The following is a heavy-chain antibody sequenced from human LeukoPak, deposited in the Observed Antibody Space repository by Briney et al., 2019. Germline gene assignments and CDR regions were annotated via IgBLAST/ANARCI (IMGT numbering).Heavy chain of an antibody. CDR3: AKGAVGATNRFLSFDY. V-gene: IGHV3-23*01. CDR1: GFTFSSYA. J-gene: IGHJ4*02. Sequence: GGSLRLSCAASGFTFSSYAMSWVRQAPGKGLEWVSAISGSGGSTYYADPVKGRFTISRDNSKNTLYLQMNSLRAEDTAVYYCAKGAVGATNRFLSFDYWGQGTLVTVSS. D-gene: IGHD1-26*01. CDR2: ISGSGGST.